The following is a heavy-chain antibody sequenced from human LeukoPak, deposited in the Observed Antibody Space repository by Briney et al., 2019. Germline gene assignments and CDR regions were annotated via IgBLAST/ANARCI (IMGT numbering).Heavy chain of an antibody. J-gene: IGHJ4*02. CDR3: AKDGGGYCSSTSCYTTPDY. CDR2: ISGSGGST. D-gene: IGHD2-2*02. V-gene: IGHV3-23*01. Sequence: GGSLRLSCAASGFTFSSYAMSWVSQAPGKGLEWVSAISGSGGSTYYADSVKGRFTISRDNSKNTLYLQMNSLRAEDTAVYYCAKDGGGYCSSTSCYTTPDYWGQGTLVTVSS. CDR1: GFTFSSYA.